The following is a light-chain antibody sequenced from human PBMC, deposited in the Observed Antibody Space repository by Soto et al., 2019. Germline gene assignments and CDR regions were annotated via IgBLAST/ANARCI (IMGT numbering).Light chain of an antibody. CDR3: LQHNSYPLT. CDR1: QNIERW. V-gene: IGKV1-5*01. J-gene: IGKJ4*01. CDR2: DVS. Sequence: DIQMTQSPSTLSASVGDRVTITCRASQNIERWLAWYQQKPGKAPKLLLYDVSSLESGVPSRFSGSGSGTEFILTISSLQPEDFETYYCLQHNSYPLTFGAGTKVEIX.